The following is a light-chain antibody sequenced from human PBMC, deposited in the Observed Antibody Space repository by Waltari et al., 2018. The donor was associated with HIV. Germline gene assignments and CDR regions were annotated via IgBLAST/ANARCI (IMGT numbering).Light chain of an antibody. CDR2: YDC. CDR1: NIGSKT. J-gene: IGLJ1*01. Sequence: SYVLAQPPSVSVAPGKTARITCGGNNIGSKTVHWYQQKPGQAPVVVIYYDCDLPPGIRGRFSGSNSGNTATLTISRVEAGDEADYYCQVWDSSSDAYVFGTGTKVTVL. V-gene: IGLV3-21*04. CDR3: QVWDSSSDAYV.